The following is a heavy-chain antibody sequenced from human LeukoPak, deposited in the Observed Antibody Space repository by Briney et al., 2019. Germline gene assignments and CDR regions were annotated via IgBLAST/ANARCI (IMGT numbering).Heavy chain of an antibody. J-gene: IGHJ4*02. CDR1: GFTFRNYW. CDR2: VKGDGSFT. CDR3: VRDGDDYDFDY. Sequence: PGGSLRLSCAASGFTFRNYWMHWVRQAPGKGLVWVSSVKGDGSFTDYADSVKGRFTISRDNAKNTLYLQMYSLRAEDTAAYYCVRDGDDYDFDYWGQGSLVTVSS. V-gene: IGHV3-74*01. D-gene: IGHD3-3*01.